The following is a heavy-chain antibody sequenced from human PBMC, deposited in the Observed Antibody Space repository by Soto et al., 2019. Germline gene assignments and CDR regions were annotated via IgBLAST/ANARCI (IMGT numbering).Heavy chain of an antibody. V-gene: IGHV1-46*01. CDR3: ARDPEDYYDSSGYSPGY. CDR1: GYIFTTYY. Sequence: GASVKVSCKPSGYIFTTYYIHWVRQAPGQGLEWMGMINPSGGSANCAQKFQGRVTMTRDTSTSTVYMELSSLRAEDTAVYYCARDPEDYYDSSGYSPGYWGQGTLVTVSS. J-gene: IGHJ4*02. CDR2: INPSGGSA. D-gene: IGHD3-22*01.